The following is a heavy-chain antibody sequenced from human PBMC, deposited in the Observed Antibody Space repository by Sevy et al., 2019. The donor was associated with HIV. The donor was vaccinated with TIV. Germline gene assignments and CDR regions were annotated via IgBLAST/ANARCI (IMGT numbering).Heavy chain of an antibody. D-gene: IGHD4-17*01. J-gene: IGHJ4*02. Sequence: GGSLRLSCAVSGFPFSNYWMSWVRQAPRKGLEWVANIKQDESEIYNVDSVKGRFTISRDNAKNSVSLQMNSLGAEDTAVYYCARGPNYGDRTDYFEYWGQGILVTVSS. CDR1: GFPFSNYW. CDR3: ARGPNYGDRTDYFEY. CDR2: IKQDESEI. V-gene: IGHV3-7*01.